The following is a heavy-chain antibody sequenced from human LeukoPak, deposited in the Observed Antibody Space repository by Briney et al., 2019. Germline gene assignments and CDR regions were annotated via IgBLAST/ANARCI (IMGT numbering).Heavy chain of an antibody. V-gene: IGHV1-24*01. D-gene: IGHD3-9*01. CDR3: ATGFDWLLGY. CDR2: FDREDDET. CDR1: GYRLTALS. Sequence: ASVKVSCEVSGYRLTALSMHWVRQAPGKGLEWMGGFDREDDETIYAQKFQGRVTMTEDTSTDTAYMELSSLRSEDTAVYYCATGFDWLLGYWGQGTLVTVSS. J-gene: IGHJ4*02.